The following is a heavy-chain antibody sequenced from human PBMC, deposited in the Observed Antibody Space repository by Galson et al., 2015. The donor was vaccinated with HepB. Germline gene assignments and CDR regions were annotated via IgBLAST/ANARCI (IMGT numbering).Heavy chain of an antibody. CDR3: ARYIKSVVAASFYYYYGMDV. CDR2: IIPILGIA. D-gene: IGHD2-15*01. Sequence: SVKVSCKASGGTFSSYAISWVRQAPGQGLEWMGRIIPILGIANYAQKFQGRVTITADKSTSTAYMELRSLRSEDTAVYYCARYIKSVVAASFYYYYGMDVWGQGTTVTVSS. CDR1: GGTFSSYA. J-gene: IGHJ6*02. V-gene: IGHV1-69*04.